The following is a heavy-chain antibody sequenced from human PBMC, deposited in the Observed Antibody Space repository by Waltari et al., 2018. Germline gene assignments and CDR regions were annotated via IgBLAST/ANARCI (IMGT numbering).Heavy chain of an antibody. V-gene: IGHV4-59*11. CDR3: AHSLWGAFDI. Sequence: QGQLQESGPGLVKPSETLSLTCTVSGGVISSHYWSWIRQPTGKGLEWIGYNYYSGSTNYNPPRKSRVTISVDPSKNQFSLKLSSVTAADTAVYYCAHSLWGAFDIWGQGTMVTVSS. J-gene: IGHJ3*02. CDR1: GGVISSHY. D-gene: IGHD3-10*01. CDR2: NYYSGST.